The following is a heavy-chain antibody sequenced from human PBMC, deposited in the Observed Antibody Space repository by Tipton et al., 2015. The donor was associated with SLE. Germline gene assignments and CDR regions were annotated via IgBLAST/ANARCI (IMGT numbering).Heavy chain of an antibody. Sequence: TLFLTCTVSGGSISSGDFYWSWIRQPPGKGLEWIGYIHYSGSTYHNPSLKSRVTISVDTSKNKFSLKLSSVTAADTAVYYCARETARGVTLNYWGQGTLVTVSS. J-gene: IGHJ4*02. D-gene: IGHD3-16*01. CDR1: GGSISSGDFY. CDR2: IHYSGST. V-gene: IGHV4-30-4*01. CDR3: ARETARGVTLNY.